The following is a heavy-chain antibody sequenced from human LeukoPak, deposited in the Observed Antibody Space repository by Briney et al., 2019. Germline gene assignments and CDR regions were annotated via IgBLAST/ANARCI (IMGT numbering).Heavy chain of an antibody. D-gene: IGHD3-22*01. J-gene: IGHJ4*02. CDR1: GFTLSSYG. CDR3: AKGGYYDSSGYPRELYYFDY. V-gene: IGHV3-30*02. Sequence: PGGSLRLSCAASGFTLSSYGMHWVRQAPGKGLEWVAFIRYDGSNKYYADSVKGRFTISRDNSKNTLYLQMNSLRAEDTAVYYCAKGGYYDSSGYPRELYYFDYWGQGTLVTVSS. CDR2: IRYDGSNK.